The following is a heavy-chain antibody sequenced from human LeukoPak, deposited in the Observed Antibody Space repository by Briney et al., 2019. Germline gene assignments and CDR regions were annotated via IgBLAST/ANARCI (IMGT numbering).Heavy chain of an antibody. V-gene: IGHV3-30-3*01. J-gene: IGHJ4*02. CDR2: ISYDGSNK. CDR1: GFTFSSYA. D-gene: IGHD3-22*01. CDR3: ARERPHYDSPLAFGY. Sequence: GGSLRLSCAASGFTFSSYAMHWVRQAPGKGLEWVAVISYDGSNKYYADSVKGRFTISRDNSKNTLYLQMNSLRAEDTAVYYCARERPHYDSPLAFGYWGQGTLVTVSS.